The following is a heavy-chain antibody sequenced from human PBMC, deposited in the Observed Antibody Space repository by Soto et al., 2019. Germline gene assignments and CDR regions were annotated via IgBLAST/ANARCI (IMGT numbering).Heavy chain of an antibody. CDR1: GYTFTSYD. V-gene: IGHV1-8*01. D-gene: IGHD3-3*01. J-gene: IGHJ6*03. CDR3: ARGPTYYDFWSGYARYMDV. CDR2: TNPNSGNT. Sequence: ASVKVSCKASGYTFTSYDINWVRQATGQGLEWMGWTNPNSGNTGYAQKFQGRVTMTRNTSISTAYMEPSSLRSEDTAVYYCARGPTYYDFWSGYARYMDVWGKGTTVTVSS.